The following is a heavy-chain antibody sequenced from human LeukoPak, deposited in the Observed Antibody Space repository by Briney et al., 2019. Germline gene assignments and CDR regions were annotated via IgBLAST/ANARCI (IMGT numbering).Heavy chain of an antibody. CDR3: ARALVGAFDF. D-gene: IGHD1-26*01. CDR2: IYSGGST. CDR1: GFTVSSNY. J-gene: IGHJ4*02. Sequence: GRSLRLSCAASGFTVSSNYMSWVRQAPGKGLEWVSVIYSGGSTYYADSVKGRFTISRDNSKNTLYLQMNSLRAEDTAVYYCARALVGAFDFWGQGTLVTVSS. V-gene: IGHV3-53*01.